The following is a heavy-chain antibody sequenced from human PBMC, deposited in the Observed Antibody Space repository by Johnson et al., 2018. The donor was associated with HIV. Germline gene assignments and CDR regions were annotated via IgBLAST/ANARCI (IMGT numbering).Heavy chain of an antibody. J-gene: IGHJ3*02. CDR2: ISYDGSNK. V-gene: IGHV3-30-3*02. D-gene: IGHD3-10*01. CDR3: AKQYYGSGGSVHAFDI. Sequence: QVQLVESGGGVVQPGGSLRLSCAASGFTFSSCAMHWVRQAPGKGLEWVAVISYDGSNKYYADSVKGRYTISRDNSKNTVYLQMNSLRAEDTAVYYCAKQYYGSGGSVHAFDIWGQGTMVTVSS. CDR1: GFTFSSCA.